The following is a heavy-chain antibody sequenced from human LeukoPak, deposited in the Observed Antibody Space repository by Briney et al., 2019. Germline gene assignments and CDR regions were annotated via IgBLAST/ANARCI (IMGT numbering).Heavy chain of an antibody. CDR2: IYYSGST. CDR1: GGSISSYY. Sequence: SETLSLTCTVSGGSISSYYWSWIRQPPGKGLEWIGYIYYSGSTNYNPSLKSRVTISVDTSNNQFSLKLSSVTAADTAVYYCAREVGATSVDYWGQGTLVTVSS. CDR3: AREVGATSVDY. J-gene: IGHJ4*02. D-gene: IGHD1-26*01. V-gene: IGHV4-59*12.